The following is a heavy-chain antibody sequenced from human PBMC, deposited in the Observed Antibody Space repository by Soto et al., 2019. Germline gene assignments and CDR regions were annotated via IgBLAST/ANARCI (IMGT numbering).Heavy chain of an antibody. CDR3: AICPQPPDTAVPYAVDV. J-gene: IGHJ6*02. D-gene: IGHD5-18*01. Sequence: QVQLVQSGTEVKKPGASVKVSCKASGGTFSRSGFHWVRQAPGQGLEWMGMIVPSVDTTNYAQKFQDRVTISAYQFTSTVYMEVRSLRSYDTAVDDCAICPQPPDTAVPYAVDVWGQGTRFIVSS. CDR2: IVPSVDTT. CDR1: GGTFSRSG. V-gene: IGHV1-69*18.